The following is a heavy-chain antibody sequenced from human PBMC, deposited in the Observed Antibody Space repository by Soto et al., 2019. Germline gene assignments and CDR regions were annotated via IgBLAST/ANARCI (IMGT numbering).Heavy chain of an antibody. V-gene: IGHV3-30*18. D-gene: IGHD2-15*01. Sequence: GGSLRLSCAASGFTFSSYGMHWVRQAPGKGLEWVAVISYDGSNKYYADSVKGRFTISRDNSKNTLYLQMNSLRAEDTAVYYCAKDSTVVAYYYYYYMDVWGKGTTVTVSS. CDR3: AKDSTVVAYYYYYYMDV. J-gene: IGHJ6*03. CDR1: GFTFSSYG. CDR2: ISYDGSNK.